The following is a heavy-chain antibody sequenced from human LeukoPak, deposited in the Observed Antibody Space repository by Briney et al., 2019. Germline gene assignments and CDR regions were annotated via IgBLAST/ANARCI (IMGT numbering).Heavy chain of an antibody. CDR2: VYQSGST. V-gene: IGHV4-4*02. Sequence: SETVSVTCTGSGGTISSCAWCCVGHEPRGELEWGIGEVYQSGSTNYNPSLKSRVTISVDKSKNQFSLRLASVTAADTAVYYCARSVSGSYGAFDIWGQGTMVTVSS. J-gene: IGHJ3*02. CDR1: GGTISSCAW. D-gene: IGHD1-26*01. CDR3: ARSVSGSYGAFDI.